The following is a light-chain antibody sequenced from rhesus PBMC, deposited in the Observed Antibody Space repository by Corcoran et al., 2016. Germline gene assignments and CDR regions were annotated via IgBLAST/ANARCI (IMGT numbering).Light chain of an antibody. CDR3: LQYNSSPWT. CDR2: KAS. CDR1: QGISSW. J-gene: IGKJ1*01. V-gene: IGKV1-22*01. Sequence: DIQMTQSPSSLSASAGDKATITCRASQGISSWLAWYQQKVGKAPKLLIYKASSLQSGAPSRFSGSGSGTDFTLTISSLQPEDFATYYCLQYNSSPWTFGQGTKVEIK.